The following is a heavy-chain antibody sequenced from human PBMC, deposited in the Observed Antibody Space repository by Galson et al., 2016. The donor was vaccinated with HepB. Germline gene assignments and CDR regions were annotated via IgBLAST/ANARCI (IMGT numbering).Heavy chain of an antibody. J-gene: IGHJ4*02. V-gene: IGHV1-2*02. CDR1: GYTFTGYY. CDR2: INPNTSAT. CDR3: ARESRTSLDS. Sequence: SVKVSCKASGYTFTGYYLHWVRQAPGQGLEWMGWINPNTSATIYAQKFQGRLTVTRDTSITTTYMELNGLTSGDTAVHYCARESRTSLDSWGQGTLVTVSS.